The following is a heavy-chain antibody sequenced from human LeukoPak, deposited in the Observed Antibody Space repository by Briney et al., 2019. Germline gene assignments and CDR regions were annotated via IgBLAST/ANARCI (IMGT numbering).Heavy chain of an antibody. CDR3: ARAYCGADCEIDY. CDR1: GGSISSYY. J-gene: IGHJ4*02. V-gene: IGHV4-4*07. CDR2: IYPSGNT. Sequence: SETLSLTCTVSGGSISSYYWSWIRQPAGKGLEWIGRIYPSGNTNYNPSLKSRLTMSVDTSKNQFSLKLSSVTAADTAVYFCARAYCGADCEIDYWGQGTLVTVSS. D-gene: IGHD2-21*02.